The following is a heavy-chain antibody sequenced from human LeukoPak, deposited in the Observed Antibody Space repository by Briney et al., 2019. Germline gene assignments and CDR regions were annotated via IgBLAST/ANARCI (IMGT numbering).Heavy chain of an antibody. V-gene: IGHV3-30*18. Sequence: PGRSLRLSCAASGFIFSNYDMHWVRQAPGKGLEWVAVISYDGTNKYYADSVKGRFTISRDNSKNTLHLQMNSLRAEDTAVYYCAKDDRGNEAPFDYWGQGTLVTVSS. CDR2: ISYDGTNK. CDR1: GFIFSNYD. J-gene: IGHJ4*02. CDR3: AKDDRGNEAPFDY.